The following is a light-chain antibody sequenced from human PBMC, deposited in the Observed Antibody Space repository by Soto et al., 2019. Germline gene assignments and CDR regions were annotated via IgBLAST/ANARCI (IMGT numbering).Light chain of an antibody. CDR2: WAS. CDR1: QSVLYSSINKNY. V-gene: IGKV4-1*01. CDR3: QQYFSAPFT. Sequence: DIVMTQSPDSLAVSLGERATINCKSSQSVLYSSINKNYLAWYQQKPGQPPRLLIYWASGRESGVPDRFSGSGSGTDFTLTISSLQAEDVAVYYCQQYFSAPFTFCPGTKVDIK. J-gene: IGKJ3*01.